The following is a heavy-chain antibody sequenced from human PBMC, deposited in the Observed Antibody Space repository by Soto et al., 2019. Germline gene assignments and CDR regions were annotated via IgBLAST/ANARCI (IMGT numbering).Heavy chain of an antibody. V-gene: IGHV4-31*03. J-gene: IGHJ6*02. CDR2: IYYSETT. CDR1: GGSISSGGYY. Sequence: SETLSLTCTVSGGSISSGGYYWSWIRQHPGKGLEWVGYIYYSETTYHNPSLQSRVTISADTSKNQFSLNLSSVTAADTAVYYCARGFLEWLSHPYYGMDVWGQGTTVTVSS. CDR3: ARGFLEWLSHPYYGMDV. D-gene: IGHD3-3*01.